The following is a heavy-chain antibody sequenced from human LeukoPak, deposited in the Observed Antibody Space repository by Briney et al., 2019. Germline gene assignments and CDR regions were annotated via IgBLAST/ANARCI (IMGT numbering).Heavy chain of an antibody. CDR3: ASPYCSSTSCYRYYYMDV. J-gene: IGHJ6*03. Sequence: GGSLRLSCAASGFTFSSYGMHWVRQAPGKGLEGVAFIRYDGSNKYYADSVKGRFTISRDNSKNTLYLQMNSLRAEDTAVYYCASPYCSSTSCYRYYYMDVWGKGTTVTVSS. V-gene: IGHV3-30*02. CDR1: GFTFSSYG. CDR2: IRYDGSNK. D-gene: IGHD2-2*02.